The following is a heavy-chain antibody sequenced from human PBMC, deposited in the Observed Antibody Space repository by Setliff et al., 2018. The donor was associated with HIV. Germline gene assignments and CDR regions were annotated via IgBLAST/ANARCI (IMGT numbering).Heavy chain of an antibody. D-gene: IGHD1-1*01. CDR2: INYSGNT. CDR3: ARRTSNLGMDV. CDR1: GGSISSSSYY. Sequence: SETLSLTCTVSGGSISSSSYYWGWIRQPPGKGLEWIGSINYSGNTYHSPSLKTRVTISVDTSKKQFSLKLSSVTAADTAVYYCARRTSNLGMDVWGQGTTVTV. V-gene: IGHV4-39*01. J-gene: IGHJ6*02.